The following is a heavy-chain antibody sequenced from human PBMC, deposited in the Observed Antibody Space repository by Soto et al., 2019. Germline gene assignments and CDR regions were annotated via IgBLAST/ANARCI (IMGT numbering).Heavy chain of an antibody. CDR2: ISAHNGNT. CDR1: GYAFTTYG. D-gene: IGHD1-1*01. Sequence: QVHLVQSGAEEKKPGASVKVSCKGSGYAFTTYGITWVRQAPGQGLEWMGWISAHNGNTNYAQKLQGRVTVTRDTSTSTAYMELRSLRSADTAVYYCARGRYGDYWGQGALVTVSS. V-gene: IGHV1-18*01. J-gene: IGHJ4*02. CDR3: ARGRYGDY.